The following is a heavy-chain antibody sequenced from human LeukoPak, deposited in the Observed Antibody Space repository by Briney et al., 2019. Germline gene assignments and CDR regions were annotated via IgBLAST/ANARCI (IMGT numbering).Heavy chain of an antibody. J-gene: IGHJ5*02. V-gene: IGHV2-5*02. CDR2: IYWDDDK. D-gene: IGHD5-18*01. CDR1: GFSLSTSGVG. CDR3: AHRGYSPNGNWFDP. Sequence: SGPTLLKPTPTLTLTFTFSGFSLSTSGVGVGWIRQPPGKALEWLALIYWDDDKRYSPSLKSRLTITKDTSKNQVVLTMTNMDPVDTATYYCAHRGYSPNGNWFDPWGQGTLVTASS.